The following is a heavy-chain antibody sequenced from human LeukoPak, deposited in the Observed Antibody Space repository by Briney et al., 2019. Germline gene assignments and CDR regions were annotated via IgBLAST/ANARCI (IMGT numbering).Heavy chain of an antibody. CDR2: ISWDGGST. CDR3: AKDRDYGGNSGYFHH. Sequence: GGSLRLSCAASGFTFDDYTMHWVRQAPGKGLEWVSLISWDGGSTYYADSVKGRFTISRDNSKNSLYLQMNSLRTEDTALYYCAKDRDYGGNSGYFHHWGQGTLVTVSS. D-gene: IGHD4-23*01. V-gene: IGHV3-43*01. CDR1: GFTFDDYT. J-gene: IGHJ1*01.